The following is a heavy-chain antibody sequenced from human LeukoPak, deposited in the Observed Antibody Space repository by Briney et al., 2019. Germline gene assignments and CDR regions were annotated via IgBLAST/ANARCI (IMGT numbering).Heavy chain of an antibody. J-gene: IGHJ4*02. D-gene: IGHD3-3*01. CDR3: ARSREYYDFWSGYYLSSFDY. CDR2: IYHTGST. Sequence: TSETLSLTCTISGGSVSDYYWSWIRQSPGKGLEWIGYIYHTGSTSYSPSLKSRVTISVDTSKNQFSLKLSSVTAADTAVYYCARSREYYDFWSGYYLSSFDYWGQGTLVTVSS. CDR1: GGSVSDYY. V-gene: IGHV4-59*02.